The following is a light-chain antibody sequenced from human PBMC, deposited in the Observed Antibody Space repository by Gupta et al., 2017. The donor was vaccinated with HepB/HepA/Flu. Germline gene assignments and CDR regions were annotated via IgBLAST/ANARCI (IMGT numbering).Light chain of an antibody. CDR3: QVWDRNGGK. CDR2: RDD. J-gene: IGLJ2*01. CDR1: NIGRKN. Sequence: SYDLTLPPSVSVAPGQTATITCGGDNIGRKNVHWYQHRPGQAPVLVRYRDDNRPSGIPERVSGSDSGSTATMTSSRAQAGDEADYYCQVWDRNGGKFGGGTKLTVL. V-gene: IGLV3-9*01.